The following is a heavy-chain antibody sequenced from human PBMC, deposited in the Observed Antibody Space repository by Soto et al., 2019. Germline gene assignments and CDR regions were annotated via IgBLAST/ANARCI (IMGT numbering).Heavy chain of an antibody. CDR1: GGSISSSSYY. D-gene: IGHD4-17*01. CDR2: IYYSGST. Sequence: QLQLQESGPGLVKPSETLSLTCTVSGGSISSSSYYWGWIRQPPGKGLEWIGSIYYSGSTYYNPSLKSRVTISVDTSKNQFSLKLSSVTAADTAVYYCARHPRYGDYYFNFDYWGQGTLVTVSS. CDR3: ARHPRYGDYYFNFDY. V-gene: IGHV4-39*01. J-gene: IGHJ4*02.